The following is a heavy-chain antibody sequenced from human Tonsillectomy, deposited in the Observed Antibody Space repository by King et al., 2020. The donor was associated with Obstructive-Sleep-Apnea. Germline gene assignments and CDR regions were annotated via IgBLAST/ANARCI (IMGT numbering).Heavy chain of an antibody. CDR3: AKAYSSHAYFDY. J-gene: IGHJ4*02. Sequence: VQLVQSGGVVVQPGGSLRLSCAASGFTFDDYAMHWVRQAPGKGLEWVSLISWDGGSTYYADSVKGRFTISRDNSKNSLYLQMNCLRAEDTALYYCAKAYSSHAYFDYWGQGTLVTVSS. V-gene: IGHV3-43D*03. D-gene: IGHD6-13*01. CDR2: ISWDGGST. CDR1: GFTFDDYA.